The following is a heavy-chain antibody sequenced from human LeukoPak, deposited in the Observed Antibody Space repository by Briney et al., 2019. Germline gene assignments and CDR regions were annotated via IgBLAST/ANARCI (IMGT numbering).Heavy chain of an antibody. V-gene: IGHV4-4*07. Sequence: PSETLSLTCTVSGGSISSYYWSWIRQPAGEGLEWIGRIYTSGSTNYNPSLKSRVTMSVDTSKNQYSLKLRSVTAADTAVYYCARGYNWGSPTRNFYYLDVWGKGTTVTVSS. CDR2: IYTSGST. D-gene: IGHD7-27*01. CDR1: GGSISSYY. CDR3: ARGYNWGSPTRNFYYLDV. J-gene: IGHJ6*03.